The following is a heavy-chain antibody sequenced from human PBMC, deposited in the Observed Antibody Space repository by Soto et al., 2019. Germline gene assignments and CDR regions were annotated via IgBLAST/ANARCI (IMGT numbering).Heavy chain of an antibody. CDR2: IYTSGST. V-gene: IGHV4-4*07. J-gene: IGHJ4*02. CDR3: ARGSGGKQQIAGPYYFED. D-gene: IGHD6-13*01. CDR1: GGSISSYY. Sequence: SETLSLTCTVSGGSISSYYWSWIRQPAGKGLEWIGRIYTSGSTNYNPSLKSRVTISADTSKKQFSLKLTSVTAADTAVYYCARGSGGKQQIAGPYYFEDRGQGTLVTV.